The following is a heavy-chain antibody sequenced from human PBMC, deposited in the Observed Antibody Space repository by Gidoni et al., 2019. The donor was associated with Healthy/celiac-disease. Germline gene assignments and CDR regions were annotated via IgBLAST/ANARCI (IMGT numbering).Heavy chain of an antibody. J-gene: IGHJ2*01. V-gene: IGHV4-59*01. CDR3: ARGGAAGTPYWYFDL. CDR1: GGSISSYY. D-gene: IGHD6-13*01. CDR2: IYYSGST. Sequence: QVQLQESGPGLVKPSEPLSLTCTVSGGSISSYYWSWIRQPPGKGLEWIGYIYYSGSTNYNPSLKSRVTISVDTSKNQFSLKLSSVTAADTAVYYCARGGAAGTPYWYFDLWGRGTLVTVSS.